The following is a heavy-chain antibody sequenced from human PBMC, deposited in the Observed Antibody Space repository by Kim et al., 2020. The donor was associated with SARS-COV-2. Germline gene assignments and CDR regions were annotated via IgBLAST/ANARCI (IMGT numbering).Heavy chain of an antibody. CDR3: TTETGPKWELPGGGIFDY. Sequence: GGSLRLSCAASGFTFSNAWMSWVRQAPGKGLEWVGRIKSKTDGGTTDYAAPVKGRFTISRDDSKNTLYLQMNSLKTEDTAVYYCTTETGPKWELPGGGIFDYWGQGTLVTVSS. CDR1: GFTFSNAW. J-gene: IGHJ4*02. V-gene: IGHV3-15*01. D-gene: IGHD1-26*01. CDR2: IKSKTDGGTT.